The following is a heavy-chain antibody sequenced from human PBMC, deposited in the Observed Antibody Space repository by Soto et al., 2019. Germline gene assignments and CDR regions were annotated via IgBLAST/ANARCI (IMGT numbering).Heavy chain of an antibody. CDR1: GGSLSGYY. V-gene: IGHV4-34*01. CDR3: AGAEGWFDP. CDR2: INHSGST. Sequence: SETLSLTCAVYGGSLSGYYWSWIRQPPGKGLEWIGEINHSGSTNYNPSLKSRVTISVDTSKNQFSLKLSSVTAADTAVYYCAGAEGWFDPWGQGTLVTV. J-gene: IGHJ5*02.